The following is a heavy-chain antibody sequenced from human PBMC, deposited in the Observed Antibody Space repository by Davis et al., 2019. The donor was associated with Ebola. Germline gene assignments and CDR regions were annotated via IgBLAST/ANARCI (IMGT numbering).Heavy chain of an antibody. CDR2: INHSGST. CDR3: ARVGSSYFDL. V-gene: IGHV4-34*01. J-gene: IGHJ2*01. Sequence: SETLSLTCAAYGWPFSGYYWSWICQPPGKGLEWIGEINHSGSTNYNPSLKSRFTISVDTSKNQFSLKLSSVTAADTAVYYCARVGSSYFDLWGRGTLVTVSS. D-gene: IGHD3-10*01. CDR1: GWPFSGYY.